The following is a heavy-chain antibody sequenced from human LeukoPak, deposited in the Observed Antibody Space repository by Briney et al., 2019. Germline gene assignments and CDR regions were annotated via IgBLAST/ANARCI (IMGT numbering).Heavy chain of an antibody. CDR1: GFTFSSYN. CDR3: ARDDYDSSTPYYFDY. CDR2: ISSSGTTR. V-gene: IGHV3-48*03. J-gene: IGHJ4*02. Sequence: GGSLRLSCAASGFTFSSYNMNWVRQAPGKGLEWVSYISSSGTTRYYADSVKGRFTISRDNAKNSLYLQMNSLRVEDTAIYYCARDDYDSSTPYYFDYWGQGTLVTVSS. D-gene: IGHD3-22*01.